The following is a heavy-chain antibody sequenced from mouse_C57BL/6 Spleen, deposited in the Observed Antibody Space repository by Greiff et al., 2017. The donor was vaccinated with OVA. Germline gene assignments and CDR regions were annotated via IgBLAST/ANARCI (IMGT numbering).Heavy chain of an antibody. CDR1: GYAFSSSW. CDR2: IYPGDGDT. J-gene: IGHJ2*01. V-gene: IGHV1-82*01. Sequence: QVQLQQSGPELVKPGASVKISCKASGYAFSSSWMNWVKQRPGKGLEWIGRIYPGDGDTNYNGKFKGKATLTADKSSSTAYMQLSSLTSEDSAVYCCARWHPFDYWGQGTTLTVSS. CDR3: ARWHPFDY.